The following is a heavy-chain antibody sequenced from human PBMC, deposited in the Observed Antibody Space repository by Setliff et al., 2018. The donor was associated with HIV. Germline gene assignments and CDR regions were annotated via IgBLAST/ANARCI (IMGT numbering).Heavy chain of an antibody. Sequence: SETLSLTCTVSGGSINSSSYYWGWIRQPPGKGLDWIGSISYSGGIYYNPSLKSRVTLSIDTSKNQFSLRLTFLSAADTAVYFCARANLYSSGPLDYWGQGRLVTVSS. CDR2: ISYSGGI. CDR1: GGSINSSSYY. CDR3: ARANLYSSGPLDY. V-gene: IGHV4-39*07. J-gene: IGHJ4*02. D-gene: IGHD6-19*01.